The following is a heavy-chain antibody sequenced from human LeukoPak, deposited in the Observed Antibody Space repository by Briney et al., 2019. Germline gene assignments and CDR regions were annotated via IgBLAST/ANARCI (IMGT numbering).Heavy chain of an antibody. V-gene: IGHV1-69*13. J-gene: IGHJ4*02. D-gene: IGHD1-26*01. Sequence: ASLKVSCKASGCTFSCYAISWVRQAPGQGLEWMGGFIPIFGTANYAQKFQGRVTITADESTSTAYMELSSLRSEDTAVYYCARDRVGATNSHIYYFDYWGQGTLVTVSS. CDR3: ARDRVGATNSHIYYFDY. CDR2: FIPIFGTA. CDR1: GCTFSCYA.